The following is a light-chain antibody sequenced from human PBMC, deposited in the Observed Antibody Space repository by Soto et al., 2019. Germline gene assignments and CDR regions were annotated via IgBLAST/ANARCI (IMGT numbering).Light chain of an antibody. V-gene: IGKV4-1*01. J-gene: IGKJ4*01. CDR3: QEYYSTPLV. CDR2: WAS. Sequence: DIVMTQSPDSLAVSLGERATINCKSSQSVLYSSNNKNYLAWYQQKPGQPPKLLIYWASTRESGVPDRFSGSGSGTDFTLTISSVQAEDVAVYYCQEYYSTPLVFGGGTKVEIK. CDR1: QSVLYSSNNKNY.